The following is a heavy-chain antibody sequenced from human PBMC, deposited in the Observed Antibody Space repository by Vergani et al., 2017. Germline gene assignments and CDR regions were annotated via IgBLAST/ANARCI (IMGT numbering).Heavy chain of an antibody. D-gene: IGHD3-22*01. Sequence: EVQLVESGGGLVQPGGSLRLSCAASGFTFSSYWMSWVRQAPGKGLEWVANINQDGSEKYYVDSVKGRFTISRDNAKNSLYLQMNSLRAEDTAVYYCARLQANHYDVHSYPAGFSFDVWGQGTRVTVAS. CDR1: GFTFSSYW. CDR2: INQDGSEK. J-gene: IGHJ3*01. V-gene: IGHV3-7*03. CDR3: ARLQANHYDVHSYPAGFSFDV.